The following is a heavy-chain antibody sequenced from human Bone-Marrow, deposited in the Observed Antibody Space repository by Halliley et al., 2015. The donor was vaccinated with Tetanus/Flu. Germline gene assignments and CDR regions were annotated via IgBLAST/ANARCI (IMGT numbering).Heavy chain of an antibody. D-gene: IGHD3-3*01. CDR2: ISYDGTDK. Sequence: SLRLSCAASGFNLTSYAMHWVRQAPGKGLEWVAIISYDGTDKYYADSVKGRFSISRDKSKNTLYLQMNSLRAEDTAVYYCASVGEDDFWSGYFYPRGMHVWGQGTSVSVSS. V-gene: IGHV3-30*04. CDR1: GFNLTSYA. J-gene: IGHJ6*02. CDR3: ASVGEDDFWSGYFYPRGMHV.